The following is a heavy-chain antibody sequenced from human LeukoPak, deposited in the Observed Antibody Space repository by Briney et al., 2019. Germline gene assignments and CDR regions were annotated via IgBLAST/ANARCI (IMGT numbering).Heavy chain of an antibody. CDR3: AKEKLTYGYPALDY. CDR1: GFTFSSYE. CDR2: IAHTGGAP. J-gene: IGHJ4*02. Sequence: GGSLRLSCAASGFTFSSYEMTWVRQAPGKGLEWVSAIAHTGGAPIYANSVKGRFTISRDNSMNTLYLELSNLRAEDTALYYCAKEKLTYGYPALDYWGLGTLVTVSP. D-gene: IGHD5-18*01. V-gene: IGHV3-23*01.